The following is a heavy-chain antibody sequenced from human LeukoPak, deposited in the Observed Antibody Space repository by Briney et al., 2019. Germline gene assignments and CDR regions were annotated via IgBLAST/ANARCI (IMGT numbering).Heavy chain of an antibody. Sequence: GGSLRLSCAASGFTFSSYGMHWVRQAPGKGLEWVAFIRYDGSNKNYADYGKGRFTISRDNSKNTLYLQMNSLRAEDTAVYYCAKDETLMTTVTYYFDYWGQGTLVTVSS. CDR3: AKDETLMTTVTYYFDY. D-gene: IGHD4-11*01. CDR2: IRYDGSNK. V-gene: IGHV3-30*02. CDR1: GFTFSSYG. J-gene: IGHJ4*02.